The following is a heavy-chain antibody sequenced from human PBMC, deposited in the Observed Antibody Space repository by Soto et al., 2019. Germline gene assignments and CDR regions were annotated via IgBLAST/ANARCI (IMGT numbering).Heavy chain of an antibody. CDR3: ARWGTTGGLDV. Sequence: QVQLVESGGGVVQPGTSLSVSCVGSGFTFRSYVIHWVRQAPGKGLEWVALTSYDGSDKYYDDSVRGRFTISRDNSRNTVDLQMDSLRLEDTALYYCARWGTTGGLDVWGQGTLVSVS. CDR1: GFTFRSYV. D-gene: IGHD3-16*01. CDR2: TSYDGSDK. V-gene: IGHV3-30*19. J-gene: IGHJ1*01.